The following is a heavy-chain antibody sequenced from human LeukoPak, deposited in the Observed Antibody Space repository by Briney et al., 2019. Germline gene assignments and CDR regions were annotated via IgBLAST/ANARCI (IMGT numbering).Heavy chain of an antibody. J-gene: IGHJ5*02. CDR1: GYTFTSYD. CDR2: MNPNSGNT. V-gene: IGHV1-8*03. D-gene: IGHD2/OR15-2a*01. Sequence: ASVKVSCKASGYTFTSYDINWVRQATGQGLEWMGWMNPNSGNTGYAQKFQGRVTITRNTSISTAYMGLSSLRSEDTAVYYCARGEIIVDASSWFDPWGQGTLDTVSS. CDR3: ARGEIIVDASSWFDP.